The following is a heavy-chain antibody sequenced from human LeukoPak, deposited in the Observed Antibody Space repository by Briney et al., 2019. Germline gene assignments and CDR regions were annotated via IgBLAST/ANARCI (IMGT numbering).Heavy chain of an antibody. CDR1: GYTFTSYD. Sequence: ASVKVSCKASGYTFTSYDINWVRQATGQGLEWMGWMNPNSGNTGYAQKFQGRVTITRNTSISTAYMELSSLRSEDTAVYYCAKSQWLVFYFDYWGQGTLVTVSS. D-gene: IGHD6-19*01. CDR3: AKSQWLVFYFDY. J-gene: IGHJ4*02. CDR2: MNPNSGNT. V-gene: IGHV1-8*03.